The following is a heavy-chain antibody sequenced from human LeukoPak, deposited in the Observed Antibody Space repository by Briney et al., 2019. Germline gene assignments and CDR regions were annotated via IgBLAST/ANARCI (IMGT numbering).Heavy chain of an antibody. Sequence: GSSVKVSCKASGGSFSTYTINWARQAPGQGLEWMGGIIPIFHTANYAQKFQGRVTISADQSTSTAYLDVRSLRSEDTAVYYCARAASPIFGVGPDNPMGNTFDIWGPGTMVTVSS. D-gene: IGHD3-3*01. CDR3: ARAASPIFGVGPDNPMGNTFDI. J-gene: IGHJ3*02. CDR1: GGSFSTYT. CDR2: IIPIFHTA. V-gene: IGHV1-69*01.